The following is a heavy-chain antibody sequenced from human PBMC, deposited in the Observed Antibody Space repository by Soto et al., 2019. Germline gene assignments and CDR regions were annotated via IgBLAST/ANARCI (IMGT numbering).Heavy chain of an antibody. CDR2: IKYDGSSK. CDR1: GSILGTYW. J-gene: IGHJ3*02. CDR3: ARESWGRPLDI. V-gene: IGHV3-7*04. Sequence: GSLRLSCLDSGSILGTYWMSWVRQAPGKGLEWVANIKYDGSSKYYVDSVKGRFTISRDSPKNSFLLDIHNLRVDDTAMYYCARESWGRPLDIWGQGTMVPV. D-gene: IGHD6-13*01.